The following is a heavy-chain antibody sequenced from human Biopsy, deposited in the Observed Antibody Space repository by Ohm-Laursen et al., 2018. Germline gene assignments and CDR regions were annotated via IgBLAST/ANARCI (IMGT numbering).Heavy chain of an antibody. V-gene: IGHV1-2*02. CDR3: AKGQDLRGGAEYFQH. Sequence: SVSVSCKASGYTFTGQYLHWVRQVPGQGLEWMGWINPHSGTTKFAQDFQGRVTMTRDTSITTAYMELRRLRSDDTAVYYCAKGQDLRGGAEYFQHWGQGALVTVSS. CDR1: GYTFTGQY. CDR2: INPHSGTT. D-gene: IGHD2-15*01. J-gene: IGHJ1*01.